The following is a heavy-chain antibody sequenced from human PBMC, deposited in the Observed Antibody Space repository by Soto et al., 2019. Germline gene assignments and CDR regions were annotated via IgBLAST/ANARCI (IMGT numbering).Heavy chain of an antibody. CDR3: AKDFRPDGKYDLDY. J-gene: IGHJ4*02. Sequence: EVQLLESGGGLVQPGGSLRLSCADSGFTFAGYAMNWVRQAPGRGLEWVAGILSDGGTKYYADPVKGRFTISRDNSKNILYLQMSSLRADDTALYYCAKDFRPDGKYDLDYWGQGTPVVVSS. D-gene: IGHD3-3*01. CDR1: GFTFAGYA. CDR2: ILSDGGTK. V-gene: IGHV3-23*01.